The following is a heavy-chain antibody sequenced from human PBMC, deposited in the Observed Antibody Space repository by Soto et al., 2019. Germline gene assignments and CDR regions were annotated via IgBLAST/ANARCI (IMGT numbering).Heavy chain of an antibody. D-gene: IGHD2-8*01. CDR3: ANDPVLLGYCTNGVCRDI. Sequence: EVQLLESGGGLVQPGGSLRLSCAASGFTFSSYAMSWVRQAPGKGLEWVSAISGSGGSTYYADSVKGRFTISRDNPKNTLNLQMNSLRAEDTAVYYCANDPVLLGYCTNGVCRDIWGQGTMVTVSS. CDR2: ISGSGGST. V-gene: IGHV3-23*01. J-gene: IGHJ3*02. CDR1: GFTFSSYA.